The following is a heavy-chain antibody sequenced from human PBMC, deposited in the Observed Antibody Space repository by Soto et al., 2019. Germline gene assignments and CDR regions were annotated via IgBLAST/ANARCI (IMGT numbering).Heavy chain of an antibody. CDR3: ARDHTVTTYYYYYGMDV. D-gene: IGHD4-4*01. Sequence: GGSLRLSCAASGFTFSSYAMHWVRQAPGKGLEWVAVISYDGSNKYYADSVKGRFTISRDNSKNTLYLQMNSLRAEDTAVYYCARDHTVTTYYYYYGMDVWGQGTTVTVSS. CDR2: ISYDGSNK. J-gene: IGHJ6*02. CDR1: GFTFSSYA. V-gene: IGHV3-30-3*01.